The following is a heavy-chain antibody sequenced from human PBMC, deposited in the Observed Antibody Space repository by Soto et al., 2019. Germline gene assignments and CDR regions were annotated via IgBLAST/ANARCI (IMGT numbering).Heavy chain of an antibody. V-gene: IGHV4-39*02. Sequence: PSETLSLTCTVSGDSISSTYSYWGWIRQPPGKGLEWIGSIYYNGKTYYNPSLGRRVTISVDTSKNHFSLMLTSVTAADPAVYFCARRQGTTSMYPWFDPWGQGTPVTVSS. D-gene: IGHD4-17*01. CDR1: GDSISSTYSY. CDR2: IYYNGKT. CDR3: ARRQGTTSMYPWFDP. J-gene: IGHJ5*02.